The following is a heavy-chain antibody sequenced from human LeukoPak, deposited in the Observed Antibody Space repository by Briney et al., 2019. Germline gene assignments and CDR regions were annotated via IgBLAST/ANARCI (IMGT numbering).Heavy chain of an antibody. V-gene: IGHV4-61*01. J-gene: IGHJ4*02. D-gene: IGHD3-10*01. CDR1: GYSISSSYY. CDR2: IYDSGST. CDR3: ARAPYGSGFDY. Sequence: SETLSLTCTVSGYSISSSYYWGWIRQPPGKGLEWIGYIYDSGSTNYNPSLKSRVTISVDTSKNQFSLKLSSVTAADTAVYYCARAPYGSGFDYWGQGTLVTVSS.